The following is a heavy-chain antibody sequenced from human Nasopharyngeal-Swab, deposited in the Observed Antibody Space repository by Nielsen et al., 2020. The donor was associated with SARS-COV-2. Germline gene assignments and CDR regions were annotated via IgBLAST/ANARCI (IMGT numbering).Heavy chain of an antibody. CDR2: IYHSGST. V-gene: IGHV4-4*02. CDR1: GGSISSSNW. J-gene: IGHJ4*02. CDR3: ARFKGGSGSYFHFDY. Sequence: SETLSLTCAVSGGSISSSNWWSWVRQPPGKGLEWIGEIYHSGSTNYNPSLKSRVTISVDKSKNQFSLKLSSVTAADTAVYYCARFKGGSGSYFHFDYWGQGTLVTVSS. D-gene: IGHD1-26*01.